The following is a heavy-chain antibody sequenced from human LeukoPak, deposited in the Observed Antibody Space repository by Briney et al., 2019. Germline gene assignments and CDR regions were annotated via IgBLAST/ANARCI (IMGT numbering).Heavy chain of an antibody. CDR3: ARDLVLGGLLDY. Sequence: GGSLRLSCAASGFTFSSYSMNWVRQAPGKGLEWVSSISSSSSYIYYADSVKGRFTISRDNAKNSLYLQMNSLRAEDTAVYYCARDLVLGGLLDYWGQGTLVTVSS. CDR2: ISSSSSYI. CDR1: GFTFSSYS. D-gene: IGHD6-13*01. J-gene: IGHJ4*02. V-gene: IGHV3-21*01.